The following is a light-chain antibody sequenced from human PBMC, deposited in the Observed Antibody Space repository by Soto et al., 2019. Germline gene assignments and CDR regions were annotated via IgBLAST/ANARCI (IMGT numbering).Light chain of an antibody. CDR1: QSLVYSDGNTY. Sequence: DVVMTQSPLSLPVTLGQPASISCRSSQSLVYSDGNTYLNWFQQRPGQSPRRLIYKVSNRDSGIPDRFSGSGSGTDFTLTISRLEPEDFAVYYCQQYGSSPLSTFGQGTKLEIK. J-gene: IGKJ2*02. CDR3: QQYGSSPLST. CDR2: KVS. V-gene: IGKV2-30*01.